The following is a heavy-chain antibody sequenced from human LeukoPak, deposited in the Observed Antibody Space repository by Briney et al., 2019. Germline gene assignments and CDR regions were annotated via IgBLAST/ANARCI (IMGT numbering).Heavy chain of an antibody. Sequence: ASVKVSCKASGYTFTGYYMHWVRQAPGQGLEWMGRINPNSGDTNYAQRFQGRVIMTRDTSISTGHMEMSRLRSDDTAVYYCARSITLFDAFDIWGQGTMVTVSS. V-gene: IGHV1-2*06. D-gene: IGHD3-10*01. J-gene: IGHJ3*02. CDR1: GYTFTGYY. CDR2: INPNSGDT. CDR3: ARSITLFDAFDI.